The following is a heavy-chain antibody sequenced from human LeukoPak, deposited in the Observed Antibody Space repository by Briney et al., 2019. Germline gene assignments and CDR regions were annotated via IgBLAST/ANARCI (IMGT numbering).Heavy chain of an antibody. J-gene: IGHJ4*02. CDR3: ARWRTVTGGGHYFDY. Sequence: PGGSLRLSCAASGFTFSSYVMHWVRQAPGKGLEWVAVMSYDGSNRYYADSVKGRFTISRDNSKNTLYLQMNSLRAEDTAVCYCARWRTVTGGGHYFDYWGQGTLVTVSS. CDR1: GFTFSSYV. CDR2: MSYDGSNR. V-gene: IGHV3-33*05. D-gene: IGHD4-17*01.